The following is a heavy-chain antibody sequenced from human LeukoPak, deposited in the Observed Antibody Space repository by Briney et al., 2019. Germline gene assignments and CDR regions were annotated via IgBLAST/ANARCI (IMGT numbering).Heavy chain of an antibody. CDR2: IIPIFGTA. Sequence: GASVKVSCKTSGGTFSDYAISWVRQAPGQGLEWMGGIIPIFGTANYAQKFQGRVTITADKSASTAYMELSSLRSEDTAVYYCARGGGYCSSTSCFGDDAFDIWGQGTMVTVSS. CDR3: ARGGGYCSSTSCFGDDAFDI. V-gene: IGHV1-69*06. D-gene: IGHD2-2*03. CDR1: GGTFSDYA. J-gene: IGHJ3*02.